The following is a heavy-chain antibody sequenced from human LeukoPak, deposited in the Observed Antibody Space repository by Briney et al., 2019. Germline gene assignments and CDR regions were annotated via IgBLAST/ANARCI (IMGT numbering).Heavy chain of an antibody. V-gene: IGHV4-59*01. CDR3: ARAVLRFLEWLPNSDYFDY. Sequence: PSETLSLTCTVSGGSISSYYWSWIRQPPGKGLEWIGYIYYSGSTNYNPSLKSRVTISVDTSKNQFSLKLSSMTAADTPVYYCARAVLRFLEWLPNSDYFDYWGQGTLVTVSS. CDR1: GGSISSYY. J-gene: IGHJ4*02. CDR2: IYYSGST. D-gene: IGHD3-3*01.